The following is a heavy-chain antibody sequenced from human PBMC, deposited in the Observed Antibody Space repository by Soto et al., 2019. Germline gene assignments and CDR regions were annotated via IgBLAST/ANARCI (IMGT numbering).Heavy chain of an antibody. CDR3: ARDVSGFEYFDL. J-gene: IGHJ4*02. V-gene: IGHV3-30-3*01. Sequence: AWGSLRLSCSASGFLFSDYAMHWVRQTPGRGPEWLALISFNGINTYYADSVKGRFTISRDNSKNTLYLQMSTLRAEDTAVYYCARDVSGFEYFDLWGQGTLVTV. D-gene: IGHD3-9*01. CDR2: ISFNGINT. CDR1: GFLFSDYA.